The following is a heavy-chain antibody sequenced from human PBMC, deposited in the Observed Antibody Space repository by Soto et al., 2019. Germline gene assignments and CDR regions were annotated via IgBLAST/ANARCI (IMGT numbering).Heavy chain of an antibody. CDR2: LSGGGANT. J-gene: IGHJ4*02. CDR3: ARWDGYGDE. V-gene: IGHV3-23*01. CDR1: GFTFSTYS. Sequence: EVQLLVSGGGLVQPGGSLRLSCAASGFTFSTYSMAWVRQAPGKGLAWVSGLSGGGANTFYADSVKGRFTISVDNSKNTVYLQMNSLRVEDTAVYYCARWDGYGDEWGQGTLVTVSS. D-gene: IGHD5-12*01.